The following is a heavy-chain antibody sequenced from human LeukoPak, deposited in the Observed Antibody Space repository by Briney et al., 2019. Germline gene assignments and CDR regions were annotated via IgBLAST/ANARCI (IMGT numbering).Heavy chain of an antibody. CDR1: GGSFSGYY. V-gene: IGHV4-59*01. Sequence: SETLSLTCAVYGGSFSGYYWSWIRQPPGKGLEWIGYTFYSGSTNYNPSLKSRVTISVDTSKNQFSLKLSSVTAADTAVYYCARDPDYYDSSGYFSPWFDPWGQGTLVTVSS. J-gene: IGHJ5*02. CDR3: ARDPDYYDSSGYFSPWFDP. D-gene: IGHD3-22*01. CDR2: TFYSGST.